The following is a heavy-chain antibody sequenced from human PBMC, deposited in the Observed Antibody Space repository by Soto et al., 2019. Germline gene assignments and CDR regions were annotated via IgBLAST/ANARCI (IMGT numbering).Heavy chain of an antibody. V-gene: IGHV1-2*04. D-gene: IGHD2-21*02. Sequence: VSVDVSCTCSGSSFSGYYMHWVRQTPGQGLEWMGWINPNSGGTNYAQKFQGWVTMTRDTSISTAYMELSRLRSDDTAVYYCARGGGVVVTANDAFASWGQGTMVTV. J-gene: IGHJ3*02. CDR1: GSSFSGYY. CDR3: ARGGGVVVTANDAFAS. CDR2: INPNSGGT.